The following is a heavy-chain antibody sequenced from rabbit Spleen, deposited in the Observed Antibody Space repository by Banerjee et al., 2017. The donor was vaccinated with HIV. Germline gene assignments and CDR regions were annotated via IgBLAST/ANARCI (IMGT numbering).Heavy chain of an antibody. CDR1: GIDFSSVYD. Sequence: QSLEESGGDLVKPEGSLTLTCTASGIDFSSVYDMCWGRQAPGKGLEWIACINAVTGKAVYASWAKGRFTFSKTSSTTVTLQMTSLTAADTVTYFCARDLVTAIGWNFALWGPGTLVTVS. J-gene: IGHJ4*01. D-gene: IGHD7-1*01. V-gene: IGHV1S40*01. CDR2: INAVTGKA. CDR3: ARDLVTAIGWNFAL.